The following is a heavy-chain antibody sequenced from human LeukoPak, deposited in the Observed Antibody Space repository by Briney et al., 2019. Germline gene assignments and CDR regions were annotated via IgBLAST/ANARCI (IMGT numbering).Heavy chain of an antibody. D-gene: IGHD6-19*01. Sequence: PGGSLRLSCVASGFSFSAYIMHWVRQAPGKGLEYVSAIRSDGSSTFYPNSVKGRFTISRDNSKCTLYLQMGSLRAEDTAVYYCTRRYGGHSGWAGYHDSWGQGTLVTVSS. CDR1: GFSFSAYI. J-gene: IGHJ4*02. V-gene: IGHV3-64*01. CDR2: IRSDGSST. CDR3: TRRYGGHSGWAGYHDS.